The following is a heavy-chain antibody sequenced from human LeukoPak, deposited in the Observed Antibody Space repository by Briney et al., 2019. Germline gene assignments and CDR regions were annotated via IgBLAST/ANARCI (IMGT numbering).Heavy chain of an antibody. CDR3: ARRPTSLGYFDV. CDR2: ISISGDGA. J-gene: IGHJ2*01. CDR1: GFTFSKHA. V-gene: IGHV3-23*01. Sequence: GGSVRLSCAASGFTFSKHAMSWVRQAPGKGLEWVSVISISGDGAYYADSVKGRFTISRDNSKNTLYMQMKSLRAEDTAGYYCARRPTSLGYFDVWGRGTLVTVSS.